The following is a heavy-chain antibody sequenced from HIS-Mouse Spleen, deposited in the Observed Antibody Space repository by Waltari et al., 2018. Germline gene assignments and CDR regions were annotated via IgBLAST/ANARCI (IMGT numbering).Heavy chain of an antibody. CDR1: GFTFSSYA. CDR3: ARAGTLHIVATTFDY. D-gene: IGHD5-12*01. Sequence: QVQLVESGGGVVQPGRSLRLSCAASGFTFSSYAMHWVRQAPGKGVEWVSVIAYDGSNKYYADSVKGRFTISRDKSKNTLYLQMNSLRAEDTAVYYCARAGTLHIVATTFDYWGQGTLVTVSS. CDR2: IAYDGSNK. V-gene: IGHV3-30*04. J-gene: IGHJ4*02.